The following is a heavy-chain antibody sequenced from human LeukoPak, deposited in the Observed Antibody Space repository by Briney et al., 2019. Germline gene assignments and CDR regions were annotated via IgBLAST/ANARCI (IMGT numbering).Heavy chain of an antibody. V-gene: IGHV3-23*01. CDR1: GFTFSSYA. CDR3: AKDTAPGYTDGPDY. CDR2: ISGSGGST. J-gene: IGHJ4*02. D-gene: IGHD5-18*01. Sequence: PGGSLSLSCAASGFTFSSYAMSWVRQAPGKGLEWASGISGSGGSTYYADSVKGRFTISRDNSKNTVFLQMNSLRAEDTAVYYCAKDTAPGYTDGPDYWCQGTLLTVSS.